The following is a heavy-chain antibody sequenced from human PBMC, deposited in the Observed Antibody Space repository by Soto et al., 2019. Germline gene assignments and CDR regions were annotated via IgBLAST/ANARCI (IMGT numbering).Heavy chain of an antibody. Sequence: PGGSLTLSCAASGFTFSIYWMHWVRQAPGKGLVWVSRINSDGSSTTYADSVKGRFTISRDNAKNSLYLQINSPRAEDTAVYYGTGTGFLEPYYSGIGVWGQGSTVTVSS. CDR3: TGTGFLEPYYSGIGV. J-gene: IGHJ6*02. D-gene: IGHD3-3*01. CDR2: INSDGSST. V-gene: IGHV3-74*01. CDR1: GFTFSIYW.